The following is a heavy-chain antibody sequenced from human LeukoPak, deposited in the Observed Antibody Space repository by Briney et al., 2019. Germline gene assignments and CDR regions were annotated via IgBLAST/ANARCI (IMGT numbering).Heavy chain of an antibody. CDR2: IYYSGST. Sequence: SQTLSLTCTVSSDSISSGGYFWSWIRQHPGKGLEWIGYIYYSGSTYYNPSLKSRLTISVDTSKNQFSLMLSSVTAADTAVYYCARVPAAIPSPDYWGQGTLVTVSS. J-gene: IGHJ4*02. V-gene: IGHV4-31*03. CDR3: ARVPAAIPSPDY. D-gene: IGHD2-2*01. CDR1: SDSISSGGYF.